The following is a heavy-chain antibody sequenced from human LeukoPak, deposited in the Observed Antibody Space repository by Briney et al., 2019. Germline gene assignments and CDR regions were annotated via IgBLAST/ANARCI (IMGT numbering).Heavy chain of an antibody. CDR1: GGSISSYY. CDR3: ARAGTSSSYYYYGMDV. Sequence: SETLSLTCTVSGGSISSYYWSWIRQPPGKGLEWIGYIYYSGSTNYNPSLKSRVTISVDTSKNQFSLKLSSVTAADTAVYYCARAGTSSSYYYYGMDVWGQGTTVTVS. V-gene: IGHV4-59*01. D-gene: IGHD6-13*01. J-gene: IGHJ6*02. CDR2: IYYSGST.